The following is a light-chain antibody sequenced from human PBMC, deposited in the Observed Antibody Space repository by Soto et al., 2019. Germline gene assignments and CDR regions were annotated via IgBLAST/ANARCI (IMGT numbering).Light chain of an antibody. CDR3: QQRRDWPLIT. CDR1: QTVGRY. Sequence: EIVLTQSPATLSLSPGESATLSCRASQTVGRYLAWYQQKPGQAPRLLIYHASDRATGIPARFSGSGSETDVALTISSLEPEDFAIYYCQQRRDWPLITFGQGTRLEI. CDR2: HAS. V-gene: IGKV3-11*01. J-gene: IGKJ5*01.